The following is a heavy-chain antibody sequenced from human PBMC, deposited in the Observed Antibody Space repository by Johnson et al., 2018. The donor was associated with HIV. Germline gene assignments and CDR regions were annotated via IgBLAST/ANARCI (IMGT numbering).Heavy chain of an antibody. V-gene: IGHV3-7*03. Sequence: EVQLVESGGGLVQPGGSLRLSCAASGFTFSSYAMSWVRQAPGKGLEWVANIKQDGSEKYYVDSVKGRFTISRDNAKNSLYLQMNSLRAEDTAVYYCAKDCGRWLQSDAFDIWGQGTMVTVSS. J-gene: IGHJ3*02. CDR1: GFTFSSYA. CDR2: IKQDGSEK. CDR3: AKDCGRWLQSDAFDI. D-gene: IGHD5-24*01.